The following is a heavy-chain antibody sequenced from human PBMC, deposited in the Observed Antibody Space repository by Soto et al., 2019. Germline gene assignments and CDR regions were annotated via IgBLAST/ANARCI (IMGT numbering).Heavy chain of an antibody. CDR1: GDSISTGGYY. CDR3: ARDRTSYGWFDA. V-gene: IGHV4-31*03. Sequence: QVQLRESGPGLVKPSQTLSLTCTVSGDSISTGGYYWNWIRQHPGKGLEWIGNIYSSGTTYYNPSLKSRLTMSVDTSKNQFSLKLSSVTAADTAVYYCARDRTSYGWFDAWGQGTLVTVSS. D-gene: IGHD3-10*01. J-gene: IGHJ5*02. CDR2: IYSSGTT.